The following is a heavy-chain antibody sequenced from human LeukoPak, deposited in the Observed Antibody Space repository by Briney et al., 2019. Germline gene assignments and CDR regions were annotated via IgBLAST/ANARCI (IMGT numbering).Heavy chain of an antibody. CDR3: ATNRSSWHH. J-gene: IGHJ5*02. V-gene: IGHV3-74*01. D-gene: IGHD6-13*01. Sequence: GGSLRLSCAGSGFTFSSYWMHWVRQAPGKGLVWVSRISSDGSDTNYADSVKGRFTISRDNAKNTLYLQMISLRAEDTAVYYCATNRSSWHHWGQGTLVTVSS. CDR2: ISSDGSDT. CDR1: GFTFSSYW.